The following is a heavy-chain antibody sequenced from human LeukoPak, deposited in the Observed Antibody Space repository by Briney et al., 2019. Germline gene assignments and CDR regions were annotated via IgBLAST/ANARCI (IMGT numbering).Heavy chain of an antibody. CDR3: AKLISPYDY. Sequence: TGGSLRLSCAASGFTFSSYGMSWVRQAPGKGLEWVSGINWNGGSTGYADSVKGRFTISRDNAKNSLYLQMNSLRAEDTAVYYCAKLISPYDYWGQGTLVTVSS. CDR1: GFTFSSYG. V-gene: IGHV3-20*04. D-gene: IGHD5-24*01. CDR2: INWNGGST. J-gene: IGHJ4*02.